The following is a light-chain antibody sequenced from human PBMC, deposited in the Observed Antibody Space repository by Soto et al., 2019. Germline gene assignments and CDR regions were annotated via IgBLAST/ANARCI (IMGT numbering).Light chain of an antibody. CDR1: QSVSSN. CDR3: QQYNNWPPIT. V-gene: IGKV3-15*01. CDR2: GAS. Sequence: EIILTQSPDTLSLSPGERSTLSCRASQSVSSNLAWYQQKPGQAPRLLIYGASTRATGIPARFSGSGSGTEFTLTIRSLQSEDFAVYYCQQYNNWPPITFGQGTRLEIK. J-gene: IGKJ5*01.